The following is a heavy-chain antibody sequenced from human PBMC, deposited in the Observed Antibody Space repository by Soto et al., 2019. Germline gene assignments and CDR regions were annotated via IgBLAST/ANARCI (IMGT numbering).Heavy chain of an antibody. CDR2: INPNSGGT. CDR3: ARGRTRALDY. V-gene: IGHV1-2*02. D-gene: IGHD1-7*01. Sequence: ASVKVSCKASGYTLTAFYIHWVRQAPGQGLEWMGWINPNSGGTNYAQKLQGRVTMTTNTSTTTAFLELRSLTSDDTAVYYCARGRTRALDYWGQGTPVTVSS. J-gene: IGHJ4*02. CDR1: GYTLTAFY.